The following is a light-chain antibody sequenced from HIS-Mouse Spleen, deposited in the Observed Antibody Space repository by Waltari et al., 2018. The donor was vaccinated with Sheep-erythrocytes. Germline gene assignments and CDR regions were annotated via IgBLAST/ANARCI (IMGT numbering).Light chain of an antibody. V-gene: IGLV1-44*01. J-gene: IGLJ3*02. CDR1: SSNIGSNT. CDR3: AAWDDSLNGPV. Sequence: QSVLTPPPSASGTPGQTFTISCSGSSSNIGSNTVNWYQQRPGTAPKLLIYSNNQRPSGVPDRFSGSKSGTSASLAISGLQSEDEADYYCAAWDDSLNGPVFGGGTKLTVL. CDR2: SNN.